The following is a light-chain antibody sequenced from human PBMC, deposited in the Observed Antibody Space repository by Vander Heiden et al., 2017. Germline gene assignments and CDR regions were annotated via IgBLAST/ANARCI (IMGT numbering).Light chain of an antibody. Sequence: QSALTQPRSVSGSPGQSVTISCSGTSSDGGAYDYVSWYQQHPGKAPKLLIYDVTKWPSGVPDRFSGSKSGNTATLTISGLLTEDEADYYCCSYAGSYTWVFGGGTKVTVL. CDR2: DVT. CDR1: SSDGGAYDY. CDR3: CSYAGSYTWV. J-gene: IGLJ3*02. V-gene: IGLV2-11*01.